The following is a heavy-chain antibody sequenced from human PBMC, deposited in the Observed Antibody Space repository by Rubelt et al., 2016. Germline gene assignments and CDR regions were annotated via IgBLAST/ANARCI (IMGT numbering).Heavy chain of an antibody. Sequence: EVQLVESGGGLVQPGGSLRLSCAASGFTFSDHYMDWVRQAPGKGLEWVGRTRNKANSHTTEYAASVKGRFTIARDDSKNSLYLQMNSLKTDDTAVYYCVRTPHNYGYDYWGQGTLVTVSS. CDR2: TRNKANSHTT. V-gene: IGHV3-72*01. J-gene: IGHJ4*02. CDR3: VRTPHNYGYDY. CDR1: GFTFSDHY. D-gene: IGHD5-18*01.